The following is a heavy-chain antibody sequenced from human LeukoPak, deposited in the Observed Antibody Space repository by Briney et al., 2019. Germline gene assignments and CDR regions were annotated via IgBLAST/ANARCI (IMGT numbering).Heavy chain of an antibody. D-gene: IGHD3-22*01. Sequence: SETLSLTCTVSGGSISNYYWSWIRQPPGKGLEWIGYIYYSGSTFYNPSLKSRVTISVDTSKNQFSLKLSSVTAPDTAVYYCARDSYYDPRFDYWGQGILVTVSS. CDR3: ARDSYYDPRFDY. V-gene: IGHV4-30-4*01. CDR1: GGSISNYY. J-gene: IGHJ4*02. CDR2: IYYSGST.